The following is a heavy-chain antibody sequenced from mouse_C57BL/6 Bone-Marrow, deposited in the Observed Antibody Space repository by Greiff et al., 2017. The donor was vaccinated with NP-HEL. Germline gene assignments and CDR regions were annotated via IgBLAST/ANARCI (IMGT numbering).Heavy chain of an antibody. J-gene: IGHJ2*01. CDR3: ASLNWDGPYFDY. V-gene: IGHV5-12*01. CDR2: ISNGGGST. Sequence: EVKLVESGGGLVQPGGSLKLSCAASGFTFSDYYMYWVRQTPEKRLEWVAYISNGGGSTYYPDTVKGRFTISRDNAKNTLYLQMSRLKSEDTAMYYCASLNWDGPYFDYWGQGTTLTVSS. D-gene: IGHD4-1*02. CDR1: GFTFSDYY.